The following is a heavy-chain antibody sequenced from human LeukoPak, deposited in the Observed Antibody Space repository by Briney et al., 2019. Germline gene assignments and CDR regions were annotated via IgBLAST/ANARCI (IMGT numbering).Heavy chain of an antibody. CDR2: ISYDGSNK. CDR3: ARGYCSSTSCFDP. D-gene: IGHD2-2*01. Sequence: GSLRLSCAASGFTFSSYAMHWVRQAPGKGLEWVAVISYDGSNKYYADSVKGRFTISRDNSKNTLYLQMNSLRAEDTAVYYCARGYCSSTSCFDPWGQGTLVTVSS. J-gene: IGHJ5*02. CDR1: GFTFSSYA. V-gene: IGHV3-30*01.